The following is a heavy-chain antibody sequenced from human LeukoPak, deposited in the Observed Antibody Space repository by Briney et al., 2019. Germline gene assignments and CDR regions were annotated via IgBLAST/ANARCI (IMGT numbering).Heavy chain of an antibody. J-gene: IGHJ6*02. CDR2: ISVSSTTI. CDR1: GFTFSRYS. Sequence: GGSLRLSCAASGFTFSRYSINWVRQAPGKGLEWVSYISVSSTTIYYADSVRGRFTISRDNSKDTLYLQVSSLRAEDTAVYYCAKAAMLTRYYYAMDVWGQGTTVTVSS. D-gene: IGHD4/OR15-4a*01. CDR3: AKAAMLTRYYYAMDV. V-gene: IGHV3-48*04.